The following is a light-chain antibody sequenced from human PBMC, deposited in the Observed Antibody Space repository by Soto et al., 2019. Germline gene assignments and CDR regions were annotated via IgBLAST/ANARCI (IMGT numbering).Light chain of an antibody. CDR2: GAS. CDR1: QSVSSD. J-gene: IGKJ1*01. V-gene: IGKV3-15*01. CDR3: QQYNTWHPKMA. Sequence: VVTQSPATLSVFPGETATLSCRASQSVSSDLAWYKQRPGQAPRLLIYGASTRDTGIPARFRGSGSGTEFMLTISSLQSEDFATYYCQQYNTWHPKMAFGRGTKVDIK.